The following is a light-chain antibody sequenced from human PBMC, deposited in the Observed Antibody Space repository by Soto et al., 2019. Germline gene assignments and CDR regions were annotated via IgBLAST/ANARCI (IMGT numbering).Light chain of an antibody. CDR3: QQSYTIPYT. CDR1: QSISTY. V-gene: IGKV1-39*01. Sequence: DLQMTQSPSSLPASVGDRVTLTCRASQSISTYLNWYQQKPGKAPKLLIYAASSLQSGVPSRLSGSGSGTDFTITISSLQPEDFATYYCQQSYTIPYTFGQGTKLEIK. J-gene: IGKJ2*01. CDR2: AAS.